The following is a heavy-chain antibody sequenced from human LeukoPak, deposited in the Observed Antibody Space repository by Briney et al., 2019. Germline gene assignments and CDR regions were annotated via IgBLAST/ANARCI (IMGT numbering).Heavy chain of an antibody. CDR3: ARLAAASPGY. Sequence: GKSLRLSCATSGFPFVAYALHWVRQAPGKGLEWVVVISSDTTNKYYMDSVKGRFTISRDNSKNTLYLQMDSLRLEDTAVYYCARLAAASPGYWGQGTLVTVSS. CDR2: ISSDTTNK. J-gene: IGHJ4*02. D-gene: IGHD3-16*01. V-gene: IGHV3-30*10. CDR1: GFPFVAYA.